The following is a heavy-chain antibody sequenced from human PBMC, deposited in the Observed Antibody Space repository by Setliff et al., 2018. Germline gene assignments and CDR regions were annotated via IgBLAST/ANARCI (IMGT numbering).Heavy chain of an antibody. J-gene: IGHJ4*02. CDR1: GDSISSGSYY. CDR2: IHTSGST. Sequence: PSETLSLTCTVSGDSISSGSYYWSWIRQPAGKGLEWIGQIHTSGSTNYSPSLKSRVTISIDTSKNQFSLKLNSVTATDTAVYYCARHPSSGSYYGGSIFYFDDWGPGILVTVSS. D-gene: IGHD1-26*01. CDR3: ARHPSSGSYYGGSIFYFDD. V-gene: IGHV4-61*09.